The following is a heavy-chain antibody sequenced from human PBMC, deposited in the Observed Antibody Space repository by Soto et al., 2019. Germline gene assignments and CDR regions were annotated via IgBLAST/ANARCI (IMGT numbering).Heavy chain of an antibody. CDR2: IRSKANSYAT. D-gene: IGHD6-13*01. V-gene: IGHV3-73*02. J-gene: IGHJ6*02. CDR1: GFTFSGSA. Sequence: EVQLVESGGGLVQPGGSPKLSCAASGFTFSGSAMHWVRQASGKGLEWVGRIRSKANSYATAYAASVKGRFTISRDDSKNTAYLQMNSLKTEDTAVYYCTSRYSSSWTVYYYYGMDVWGQGTTVTVSS. CDR3: TSRYSSSWTVYYYYGMDV.